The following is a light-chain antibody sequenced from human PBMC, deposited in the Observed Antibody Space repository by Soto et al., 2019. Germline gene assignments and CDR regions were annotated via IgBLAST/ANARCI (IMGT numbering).Light chain of an antibody. J-gene: IGKJ3*01. V-gene: IGKV1-39*01. CDR2: AAS. CDR1: QSISSY. Sequence: DIQMTQSPSSLSASVGDRVTITCRASQSISSYLNWYQQKPGKASKLLIYAASSLQSGVPSRFSYSGSGTDFTLTIISLQPEDFANYYCQQSYSTLTFGPGTKVDIK. CDR3: QQSYSTLT.